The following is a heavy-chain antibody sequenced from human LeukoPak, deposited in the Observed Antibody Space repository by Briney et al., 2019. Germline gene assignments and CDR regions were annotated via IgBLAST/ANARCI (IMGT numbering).Heavy chain of an antibody. D-gene: IGHD4-11*01. J-gene: IGHJ5*02. V-gene: IGHV1-2*02. CDR2: INPNSGGT. Sequence: ASVKVSCXASGYTFTGYYMHWVRQAPGQGLEWMGWINPNSGGTNYAQKFQGRVTMTRDTSISTAYMELSRLRSDDTAVYYCARERLQFRDWFDPWGQRTLVTVSS. CDR3: ARERLQFRDWFDP. CDR1: GYTFTGYY.